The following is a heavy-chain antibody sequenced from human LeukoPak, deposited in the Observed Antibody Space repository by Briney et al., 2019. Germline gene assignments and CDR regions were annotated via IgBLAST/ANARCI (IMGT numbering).Heavy chain of an antibody. J-gene: IGHJ4*02. CDR3: ARHPTDFWTGYYLFDY. D-gene: IGHD3/OR15-3a*01. Sequence: GESLKISYKGSGYSFTSYWIAWVRQMPGKGLEWMGIIYPADSDTRYSSSFQGQVTISADKSITTAYLQWSSLKASDTAMYYCARHPTDFWTGYYLFDYWGQGTLVTVSS. V-gene: IGHV5-51*01. CDR2: IYPADSDT. CDR1: GYSFTSYW.